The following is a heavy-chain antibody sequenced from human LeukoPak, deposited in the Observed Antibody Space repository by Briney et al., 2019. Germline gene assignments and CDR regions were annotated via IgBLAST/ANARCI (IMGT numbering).Heavy chain of an antibody. CDR3: AHRRTGGYCSSTSCSDNWFDP. J-gene: IGHJ5*02. CDR1: GFSLSTSGVG. CDR2: IYWDDDK. D-gene: IGHD2-2*01. Sequence: SGPTLVKPTQTLTLTRTFSGFSLSTSGVGVGWIRQPPGKGLEWLALIYWDDDKRYSPSLKNRLTITRDTSKNQVVLTMTNMDPVDTATFYCAHRRTGGYCSSTSCSDNWFDPWGQGTLVTVSS. V-gene: IGHV2-5*02.